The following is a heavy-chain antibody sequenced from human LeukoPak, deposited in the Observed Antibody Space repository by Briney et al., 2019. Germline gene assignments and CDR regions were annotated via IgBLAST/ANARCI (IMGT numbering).Heavy chain of an antibody. CDR2: ISGSGGST. CDR3: AKGGTPRDPTVMDV. CDR1: GFTFSSYA. V-gene: IGHV3-23*01. D-gene: IGHD1-1*01. Sequence: HPGGSLRLSCAASGFTFSSYAMSWVRQAPEKGLEWVSAISGSGGSTYYADSVKGRFTISRDNSKNTLYLQMNSLRAEDTAVYYCAKGGTPRDPTVMDVWGQGTTVTVSS. J-gene: IGHJ6*02.